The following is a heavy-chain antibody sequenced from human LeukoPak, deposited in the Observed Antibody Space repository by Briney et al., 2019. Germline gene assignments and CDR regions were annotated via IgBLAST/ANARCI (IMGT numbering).Heavy chain of an antibody. Sequence: GGSLRLSCAASGFTFSTYEMNWVRQAPGKGLEWISYITSSGSTKYYADSVEGRFTISRDNARNSLSLQMNSLRAGDTALYYCARSLYSSRSEWFYYNGLDVWGQGTTVTVSS. D-gene: IGHD3-3*01. CDR2: ITSSGSTK. J-gene: IGHJ6*02. CDR3: ARSLYSSRSEWFYYNGLDV. V-gene: IGHV3-48*03. CDR1: GFTFSTYE.